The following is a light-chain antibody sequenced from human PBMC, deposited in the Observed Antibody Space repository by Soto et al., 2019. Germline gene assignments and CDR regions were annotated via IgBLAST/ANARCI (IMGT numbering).Light chain of an antibody. J-gene: IGKJ1*01. CDR2: GAS. V-gene: IGKV3-15*01. Sequence: EIVTTQTPATLSVSPWERATLSCMASQSVSSDLAWYQQKPGQAPRLLIYGASTRATGIPARFSGSGSGTEFTLTISSLQSEDFAVYYCQQYNNWPRTFGQGTKVDIK. CDR3: QQYNNWPRT. CDR1: QSVSSD.